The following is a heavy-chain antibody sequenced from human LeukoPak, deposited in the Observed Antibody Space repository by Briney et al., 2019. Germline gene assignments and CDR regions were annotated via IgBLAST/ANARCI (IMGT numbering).Heavy chain of an antibody. CDR1: GFTFSNHG. J-gene: IGHJ4*02. D-gene: IGHD3-10*01. CDR3: AKDDAWIRFGE. CDR2: ISRRGDIK. Sequence: QPGGSLRLSCAASGFTFSNHGMNWVRQAPGKGLEWVSGISRRGDIKYYADSVKGRFTISRENSKKTLYLEVSSLTGEDTAVYYCAKDDAWIRFGEWSQGTLVTVSS. V-gene: IGHV3-23*01.